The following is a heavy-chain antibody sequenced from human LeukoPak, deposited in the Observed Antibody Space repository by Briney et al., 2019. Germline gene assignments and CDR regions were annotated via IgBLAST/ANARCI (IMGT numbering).Heavy chain of an antibody. CDR3: ARSYYGSGSPMNYYMDV. V-gene: IGHV4-59*01. CDR1: GGSISSYY. J-gene: IGHJ6*03. Sequence: SETLSLTCTVSGGSISSYYWSWVRQPPGKGLEWIGYIYYSGSTNYNPSLKSRVTISVDTSKNQFSLKLSSVTAADTAVYYCARSYYGSGSPMNYYMDVWGKGTTVTVSS. D-gene: IGHD3-10*01. CDR2: IYYSGST.